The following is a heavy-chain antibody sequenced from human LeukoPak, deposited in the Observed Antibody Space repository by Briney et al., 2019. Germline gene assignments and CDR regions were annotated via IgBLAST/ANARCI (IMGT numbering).Heavy chain of an antibody. CDR1: GGTFSSYT. D-gene: IGHD2-2*01. Sequence: SVKVSCKASGGTFSSYTISWVRRAPGQGLEWMGRIIPILGIANYAQKFQGRVTITADKSTSTAYMELSSLRSEDTAVYYCAGVVPAAIGWFDPWGQGTLVTVSS. CDR2: IIPILGIA. V-gene: IGHV1-69*02. CDR3: AGVVPAAIGWFDP. J-gene: IGHJ5*02.